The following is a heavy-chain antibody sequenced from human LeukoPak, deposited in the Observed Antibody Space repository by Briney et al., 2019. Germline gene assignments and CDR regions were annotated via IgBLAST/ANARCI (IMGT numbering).Heavy chain of an antibody. CDR2: IPYDGSNK. V-gene: IGHV3-30*04. CDR3: VRGAYSSSWLNFDY. J-gene: IGHJ4*02. D-gene: IGHD6-13*01. Sequence: GGSLRLSCAASGFTFSSYEMSWVRQAPGKGLEWVALIPYDGSNKYYADSVKGRFTVSRDNSKNTLYLQMNSLRAEDTAVYYCVRGAYSSSWLNFDYWGQGTLVTVSS. CDR1: GFTFSSYE.